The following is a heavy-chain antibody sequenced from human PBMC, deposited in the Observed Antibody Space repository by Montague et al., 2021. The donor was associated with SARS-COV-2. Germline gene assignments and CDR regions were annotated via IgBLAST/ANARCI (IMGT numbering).Heavy chain of an antibody. J-gene: IGHJ4*02. Sequence: SLRLSCAAYGVSFSSHWMSWVRKAPGKPLEWVANISPDGSAKFYLGSVKGRFTISRDNAKTSLYLQMNSLRVEDTAVYYCARSVDVWGQGTLVTVS. CDR3: ARSVDV. CDR1: GVSFSSHW. V-gene: IGHV3-7*01. CDR2: ISPDGSAK.